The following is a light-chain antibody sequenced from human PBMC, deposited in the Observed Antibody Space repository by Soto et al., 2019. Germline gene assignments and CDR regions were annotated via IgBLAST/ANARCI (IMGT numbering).Light chain of an antibody. CDR1: SSDIGGYNY. V-gene: IGLV2-8*01. CDR3: ASYAVSSVV. Sequence: QSVLTQPPSASGSPGQSVTISCTGTSSDIGGYNYISWYQQHPGKAPKLMIYEVSKRPSGVPDRFSASKSGNTASLTVSGLQAEDEADYYCASYAVSSVVFGGGTKVTVL. CDR2: EVS. J-gene: IGLJ2*01.